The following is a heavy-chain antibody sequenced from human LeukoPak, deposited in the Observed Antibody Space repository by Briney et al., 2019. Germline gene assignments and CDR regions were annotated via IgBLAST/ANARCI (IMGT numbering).Heavy chain of an antibody. CDR3: ARLTFGGAPGH. Sequence: PGGSLRLSCAASGFTFSSYTMSWVRQAPGKGLEWVSAISGSGGSTYYADSVKGRFTISRDNAKNSLYLQMNSLRGEDTAVYYCARLTFGGAPGHWGQGTLVTVSS. V-gene: IGHV3-23*01. J-gene: IGHJ4*02. CDR1: GFTFSSYT. CDR2: ISGSGGST. D-gene: IGHD3-16*01.